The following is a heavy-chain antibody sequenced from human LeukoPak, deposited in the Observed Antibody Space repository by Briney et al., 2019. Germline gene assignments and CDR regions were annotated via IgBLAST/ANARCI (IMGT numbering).Heavy chain of an antibody. CDR3: ARDGGRYRFDY. Sequence: GGSLRLSCAAPGFPFNTYNIHWIRQAPSRGLEWVSFIRNDETEIHYADFAKGRFTISRDKSKNSLYLQMNSLRPDDTALYYCARDGGRYRFDYWGQGTMVTVSS. J-gene: IGHJ4*02. CDR2: IRNDETEI. CDR1: GFPFNTYN. D-gene: IGHD3-16*02. V-gene: IGHV3-30*02.